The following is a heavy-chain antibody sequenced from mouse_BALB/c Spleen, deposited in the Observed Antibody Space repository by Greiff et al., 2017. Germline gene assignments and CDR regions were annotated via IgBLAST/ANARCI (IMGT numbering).Heavy chain of an antibody. D-gene: IGHD2-1*01. CDR1: GYTFTDYA. J-gene: IGHJ4*01. CDR2: ISTYYGDA. CDR3: ARWGNPRYYAMDY. V-gene: IGHV1S137*01. Sequence: QVQLQQSGAELVRPGVSVKISCKGSGYTFTDYAMHWVKQSHAKSLEWIGVISTYYGDASYNQKFKGKATMTVDKSSSTAYMELARLTSEDSAIYYCARWGNPRYYAMDYWGQGTSVTVSS.